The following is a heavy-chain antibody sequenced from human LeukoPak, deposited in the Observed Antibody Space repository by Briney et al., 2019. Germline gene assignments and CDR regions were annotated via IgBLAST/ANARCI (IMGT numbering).Heavy chain of an antibody. CDR3: ARAVYSGGPFDY. CDR2: IIPIFGTA. V-gene: IGHV1-69*01. Sequence: SVKVSCKASGGTFSSYAISWVRQAPGQGLEWMGGIIPIFGTANYAQKFQGRVTITADESTSTVYMELSSLRSEDTAVYYCARAVYSGGPFDYWGQGTLVTVSS. J-gene: IGHJ4*02. D-gene: IGHD2-15*01. CDR1: GGTFSSYA.